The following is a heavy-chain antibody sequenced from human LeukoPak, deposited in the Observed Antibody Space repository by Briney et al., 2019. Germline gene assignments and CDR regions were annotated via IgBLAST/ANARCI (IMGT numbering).Heavy chain of an antibody. CDR1: GGSISSYY. CDR3: ASGLGAATFDY. Sequence: SETLSLTCAVSGGSISSYYWSWIRQPPGKGLEWIGYNYYSGSTNYNPSLKSRVTISVDTSKNQFSLKLSSVTAADTAVYYCASGLGAATFDYWGQGTLVTVSS. V-gene: IGHV4-59*01. D-gene: IGHD1-26*01. J-gene: IGHJ4*02. CDR2: NYYSGST.